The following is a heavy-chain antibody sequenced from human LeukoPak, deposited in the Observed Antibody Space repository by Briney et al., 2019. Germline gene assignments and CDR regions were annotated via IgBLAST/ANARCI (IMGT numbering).Heavy chain of an antibody. D-gene: IGHD3-22*01. V-gene: IGHV3-7*01. CDR1: GFTLTDYW. J-gene: IGHJ3*02. CDR2: IKGDGSRK. CDR3: ARDANYHDGSNYYDVLDI. Sequence: GGSLRLSCAASGFTLTDYWMAWVRQVPGKGLEWVANIKGDGSRKYYLDSVKGRYTISRDNARNSVNLEMSSLRADDTAMYYCARDANYHDGSNYYDVLDIWGQGTMDTVSS.